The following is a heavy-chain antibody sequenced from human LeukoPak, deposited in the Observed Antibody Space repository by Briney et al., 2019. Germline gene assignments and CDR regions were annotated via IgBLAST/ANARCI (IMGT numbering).Heavy chain of an antibody. V-gene: IGHV3-11*01. J-gene: IGHJ6*02. D-gene: IGHD2-2*02. Sequence: GGSLRLSCAASGFTFSDYYMSWIRQAPGKGLEWVSYIGSSGSTIYYADSVKGRFTISRDNAKNSLYLQMNSLRAEDTAVYYCARDSLYCSSTSCYNYYGMDVWGQGTTVTVSS. CDR1: GFTFSDYY. CDR2: IGSSGSTI. CDR3: ARDSLYCSSTSCYNYYGMDV.